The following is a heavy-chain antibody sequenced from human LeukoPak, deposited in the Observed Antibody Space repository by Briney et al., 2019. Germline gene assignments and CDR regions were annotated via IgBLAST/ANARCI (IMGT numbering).Heavy chain of an antibody. Sequence: GGSLRLSCAASGFTFSSYSMNWVRQAPGKGLEWVSSISSSSSYIYYADSVKGRFTISRDNAKNSLYLQMNSLRAEDTAVYYCARMIGGFRGAFDIWGQGTMVTVSS. CDR1: GFTFSSYS. CDR2: ISSSSSYI. CDR3: ARMIGGFRGAFDI. V-gene: IGHV3-21*01. D-gene: IGHD2-21*01. J-gene: IGHJ3*02.